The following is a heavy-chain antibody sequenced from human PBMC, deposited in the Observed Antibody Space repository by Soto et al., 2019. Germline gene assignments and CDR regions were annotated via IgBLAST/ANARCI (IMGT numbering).Heavy chain of an antibody. CDR1: GYTLNTYY. D-gene: IGHD2-21*02. CDR3: ARGGHIAVATASFDY. V-gene: IGHV1-46*02. CDR2: IHPSGGGS. J-gene: IGHJ4*02. Sequence: ASVKVSCKPSGYTLNTYYLHWVRQAPGQGLEWMGIIHPSGGGSTYAQKFLGRVTMTRDTSTSTVFMELSSLISADTAVYYFARGGHIAVATASFDYWGQGTLVTVSS.